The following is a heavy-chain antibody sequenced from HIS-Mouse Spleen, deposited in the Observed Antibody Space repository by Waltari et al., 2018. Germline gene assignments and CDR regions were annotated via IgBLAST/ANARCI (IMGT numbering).Heavy chain of an antibody. CDR1: GGSISSRSYY. J-gene: IGHJ2*01. Sequence: QLQLQESGPGLVKPSETLSLTCTVPGGSISSRSYYWGWLHQPPGKGLEWIGSIYYSGSTYYNPSLKSRVTISVDTSKNQFSLKLSSVTAADTAVYYCAREIPYSSSWYDWYFDLWGRGTLVTVSS. CDR2: IYYSGST. CDR3: AREIPYSSSWYDWYFDL. D-gene: IGHD6-13*01. V-gene: IGHV4-39*07.